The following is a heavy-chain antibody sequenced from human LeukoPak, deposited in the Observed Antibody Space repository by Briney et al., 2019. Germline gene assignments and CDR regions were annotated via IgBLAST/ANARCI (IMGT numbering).Heavy chain of an antibody. V-gene: IGHV4-39*07. CDR3: ARGTTRGYGY. CDR1: GGSISSSSYY. Sequence: SETLSLTCTVSGGSISSSSYYWGWIRQPPGKGLEWIGSIYYSGSTYYNPSLKSRVTISVDTSKNQFSLKLSSVTAADTAVYYCARGTTRGYGYWGQGTLVTVSS. J-gene: IGHJ4*02. CDR2: IYYSGST. D-gene: IGHD3-10*01.